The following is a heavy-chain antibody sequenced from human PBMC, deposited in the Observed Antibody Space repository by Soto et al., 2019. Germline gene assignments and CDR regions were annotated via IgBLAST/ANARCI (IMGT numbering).Heavy chain of an antibody. Sequence: SETMSLTRTVAGGSSSSSSYYRGWIRQPPGKGLEWIGSIYYSGSTYYNPSLKSRVTISVDTSKNQFSLKLSSVTAADTAVYYCARDGGTRTRFDPWGQRTLVTVFS. CDR1: GGSSSSSSYY. CDR2: IYYSGST. J-gene: IGHJ5*02. V-gene: IGHV4-39*02. CDR3: ARDGGTRTRFDP.